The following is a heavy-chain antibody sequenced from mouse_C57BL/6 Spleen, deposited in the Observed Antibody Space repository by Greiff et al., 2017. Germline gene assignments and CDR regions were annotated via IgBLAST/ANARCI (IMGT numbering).Heavy chain of an antibody. J-gene: IGHJ2*01. CDR1: GFTFSSYA. D-gene: IGHD3-2*02. CDR2: ISSGGDYI. V-gene: IGHV5-9-1*02. Sequence: DVHLVESGEGLVKPGGSLKLSCAASGFTFSSYAMSWVRQTPEKRLEWVAYISSGGDYIYYADNVKGRFTISRDNARNTLYLQMSSLKSEDTAMYYCTRDDGTAHASGYFDYWGQGTTLTVSS. CDR3: TRDDGTAHASGYFDY.